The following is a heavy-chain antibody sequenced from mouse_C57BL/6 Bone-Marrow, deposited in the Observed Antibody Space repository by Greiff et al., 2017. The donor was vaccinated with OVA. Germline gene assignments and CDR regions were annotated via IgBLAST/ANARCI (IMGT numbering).Heavy chain of an antibody. Sequence: QVQLKQSGAELARPGASVKLSCKASGYTFTSYGISWVKQRTGQGLEWIGEIYPRSGNTYYNEKFKGKATLTADKSSSTAYMELRSLTSEDSAVYFCARLDYYGSSSAWFAYWGQGTLVTVSA. D-gene: IGHD1-1*01. CDR2: IYPRSGNT. CDR1: GYTFTSYG. V-gene: IGHV1-81*01. J-gene: IGHJ3*01. CDR3: ARLDYYGSSSAWFAY.